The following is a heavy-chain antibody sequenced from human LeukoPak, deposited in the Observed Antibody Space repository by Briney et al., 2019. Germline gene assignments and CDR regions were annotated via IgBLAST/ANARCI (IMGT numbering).Heavy chain of an antibody. CDR3: ARAPYYYDSSGPLYYFDY. D-gene: IGHD3-22*01. Sequence: SETLSLTCTVSGGSISSYYWSWIRQPPGKGLEWIGYIYYSGSTNYNPSLKSRVTISVGTSKNQFSLKLSSVTAADTAVYYCARAPYYYDSSGPLYYFDYWGQGTLVTVSS. J-gene: IGHJ4*02. CDR1: GGSISSYY. CDR2: IYYSGST. V-gene: IGHV4-59*01.